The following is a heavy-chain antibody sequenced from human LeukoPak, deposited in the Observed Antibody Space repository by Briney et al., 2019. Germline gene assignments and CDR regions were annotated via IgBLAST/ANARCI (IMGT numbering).Heavy chain of an antibody. D-gene: IGHD5-18*01. CDR1: GFPFSSHW. V-gene: IGHV3-74*01. CDR3: TRDFSYGYFDY. J-gene: IGHJ4*02. CDR2: IQPGGSTR. Sequence: GGSLRLSCAASGFPFSSHWLHWVRQAPGQGLEWVSRIQPGGSTRNYADSVKGRFTVSRDDAKNTLFLQMNSLRAEDTAVYFCTRDFSYGYFDYWGQGALVIVSS.